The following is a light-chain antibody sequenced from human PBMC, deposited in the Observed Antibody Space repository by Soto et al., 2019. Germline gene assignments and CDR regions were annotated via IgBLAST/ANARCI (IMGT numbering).Light chain of an antibody. J-gene: IGKJ4*01. CDR3: QQYNNRPLT. CDR1: QSVRSN. V-gene: IGKV3-15*01. Sequence: EKVMTQSPATLSVSPGERATLSCRASQSVRSNLAWYQQKPGQAPRLLIYGASTRATGIPDRFSGSGSGTEFTLTISSLQSEDFAVYYCQQYNNRPLTFGGGTKVEIK. CDR2: GAS.